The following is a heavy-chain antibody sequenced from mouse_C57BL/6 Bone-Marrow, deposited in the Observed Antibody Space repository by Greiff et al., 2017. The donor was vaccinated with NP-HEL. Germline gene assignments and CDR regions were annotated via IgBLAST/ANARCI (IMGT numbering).Heavy chain of an antibody. Sequence: VQVVESGPGLVAPSQSLSITCTVSGFSLTSYGVDWVRQPPGKGLEWLGVIWGGGSTNYNSALMSRLSISKDNSKSQVFLKMNSLQTDATAMYYCAILYGYPFAYWGQGTLVTVSA. CDR3: AILYGYPFAY. CDR1: GFSLTSYG. V-gene: IGHV2-9*01. D-gene: IGHD2-2*01. CDR2: IWGGGST. J-gene: IGHJ3*01.